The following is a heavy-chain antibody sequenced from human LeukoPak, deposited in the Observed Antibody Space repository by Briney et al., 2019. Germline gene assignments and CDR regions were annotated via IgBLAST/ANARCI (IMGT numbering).Heavy chain of an antibody. D-gene: IGHD2-15*01. Sequence: SETLSLTCTVSGGSISSYYWSWIRQPPGKGLEWIGYIYYSGSTNYNPSLKSRVTISVDTSKNQFSLKLSSVTAADTAVYYCARQQISGERCSAGSCYPNYYFDYWGQGTLVTVSS. CDR2: IYYSGST. J-gene: IGHJ4*02. CDR3: ARQQISGERCSAGSCYPNYYFDY. CDR1: GGSISSYY. V-gene: IGHV4-59*08.